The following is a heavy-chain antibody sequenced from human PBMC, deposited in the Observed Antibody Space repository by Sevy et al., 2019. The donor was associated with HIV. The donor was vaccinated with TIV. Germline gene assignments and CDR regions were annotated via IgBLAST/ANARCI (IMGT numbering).Heavy chain of an antibody. D-gene: IGHD3-22*01. J-gene: IGHJ6*02. CDR3: ARDRDYDSSGDYYGMDV. V-gene: IGHV3-48*02. CDR1: GFTFSSYS. CDR2: ISSSSSTI. Sequence: GGSLRLSCAASGFTFSSYSMNWVRQAPGKGLEWVSYISSSSSTIYYADSVKGRFTISRDNAKNSRYLQMNSLRDEDTAVYYCARDRDYDSSGDYYGMDVWGQGTTVTVSS.